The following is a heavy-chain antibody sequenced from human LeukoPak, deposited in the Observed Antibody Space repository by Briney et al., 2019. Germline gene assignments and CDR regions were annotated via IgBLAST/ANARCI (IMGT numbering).Heavy chain of an antibody. V-gene: IGHV3-23*01. CDR2: ISGSGGST. CDR1: GFTFSSYW. CDR3: AKGGTMVRGVDRFDY. J-gene: IGHJ4*02. D-gene: IGHD3-10*01. Sequence: GGSLRLSCAASGFTFSSYWMNWVRQAPGKGLEWVSAISGSGGSTYYADSVKGRFTISRDNSKNTLYLQMNSLRAEDTAVYYCAKGGTMVRGVDRFDYWGQGTLVTVSS.